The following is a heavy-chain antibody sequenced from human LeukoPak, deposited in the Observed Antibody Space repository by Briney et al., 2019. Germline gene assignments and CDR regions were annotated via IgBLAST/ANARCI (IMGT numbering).Heavy chain of an antibody. V-gene: IGHV1-24*01. Sequence: ASVKVSCKVSGYTLTELSVHWVRQAPGKGLEWMGGFDPEDGETIYAQKFQGRVTMTEDTSTDTAYMELSSLRSEDTAVYYCATGLYSSGWIGVRYWGQGTLVTVSS. CDR1: GYTLTELS. CDR2: FDPEDGET. CDR3: ATGLYSSGWIGVRY. D-gene: IGHD6-19*01. J-gene: IGHJ4*02.